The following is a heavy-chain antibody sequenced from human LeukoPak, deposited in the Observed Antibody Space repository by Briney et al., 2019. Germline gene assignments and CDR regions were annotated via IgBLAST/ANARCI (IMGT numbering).Heavy chain of an antibody. CDR1: GGSISSYY. J-gene: IGHJ6*03. CDR3: ARVRYSYGWNYYYYYYMDV. D-gene: IGHD5-18*01. CDR2: IYYSGST. V-gene: IGHV4-59*01. Sequence: SETLSLTCTVSGGSISSYYWSWIRQPPGKGLEWIGYIYYSGSTNYNPSLKSRVTISVDTSKNQFSLKLSSVTAADTAVYYCARVRYSYGWNYYYYYYMDVWGKGTTVTISS.